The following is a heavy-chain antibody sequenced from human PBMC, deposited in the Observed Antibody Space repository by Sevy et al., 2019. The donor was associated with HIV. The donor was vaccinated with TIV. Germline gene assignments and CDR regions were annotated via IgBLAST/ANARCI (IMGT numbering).Heavy chain of an antibody. CDR3: ARGHGDYCSAVSCYPDDGMDV. CDR1: GDTISSYY. J-gene: IGHJ6*02. Sequence: SETLSLTCTVSGDTISSYYWSWIGQPAGKGLEWIGRIYTTGSTNYNPSLNSRVTMSVDTSKNQFSLKLTSVTAADTAVYYCARGHGDYCSAVSCYPDDGMDVWGQGTTVTVSS. V-gene: IGHV4-4*07. CDR2: IYTTGST. D-gene: IGHD2-15*01.